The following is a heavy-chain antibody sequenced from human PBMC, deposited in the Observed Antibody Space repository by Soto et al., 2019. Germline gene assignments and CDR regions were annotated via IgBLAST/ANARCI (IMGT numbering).Heavy chain of an antibody. V-gene: IGHV4-34*01. CDR2: INHSGST. CDR3: ARGRGSLLYCSGGSCYRGYAFDI. J-gene: IGHJ3*02. CDR1: GGSFSGYY. D-gene: IGHD2-15*01. Sequence: SETLSLTCAVYGGSFSGYYWSWIRQPPGKGLEWIGEINHSGSTNYNPSLKSRVTISVDTSKNQFSLKLSSVTAADTAVYYCARGRGSLLYCSGGSCYRGYAFDIWGQGTMVTVSS.